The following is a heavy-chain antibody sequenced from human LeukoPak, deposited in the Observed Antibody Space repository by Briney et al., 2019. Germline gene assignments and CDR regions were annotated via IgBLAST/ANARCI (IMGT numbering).Heavy chain of an antibody. Sequence: ASVKVSCKASGYTFTSYYMHWVRQAPGQGLGWMGIINPSGGSTSYAQRFQGRVTMTRDTSISTAYMELSRLRSDDTAVYYCARAGSGRNFDYWGQGTLVTVSS. CDR2: INPSGGST. D-gene: IGHD1-26*01. CDR1: GYTFTSYY. V-gene: IGHV1-46*01. CDR3: ARAGSGRNFDY. J-gene: IGHJ4*02.